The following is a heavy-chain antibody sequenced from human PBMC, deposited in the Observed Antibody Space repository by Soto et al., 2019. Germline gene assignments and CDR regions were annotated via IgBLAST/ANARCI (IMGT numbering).Heavy chain of an antibody. CDR2: ISYDETYK. CDR1: XXXXXNYX. J-gene: IGHJ5*02. D-gene: IGHD3-10*01. V-gene: IGHV3-30-3*01. CDR3: ARDRTGEDPGGWFDP. Sequence: QVQLVESGGGVVQPGRSLRLSXXGSXXXXXNYXIXXXXQAPXXXLEXVSGISYDETYKLYADSVKGRFTISRDNSKKTLYLQMNGLRGEDTAVYYCARDRTGEDPGGWFDPWGQGTLVTVSS.